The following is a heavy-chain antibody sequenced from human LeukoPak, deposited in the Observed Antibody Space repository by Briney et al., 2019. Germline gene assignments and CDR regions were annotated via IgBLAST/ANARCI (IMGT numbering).Heavy chain of an antibody. Sequence: GGSLRLSCAASGFTFSSYSMNWVRQAPGKGLEWVSSISSSSSYIYYADSVKGRFTISRDNAKNPLYLQMNSLRAEDTAVYYCARKRASQGIDYWGQGTLVTVSS. CDR2: ISSSSSYI. CDR3: ARKRASQGIDY. J-gene: IGHJ4*02. D-gene: IGHD6-6*01. V-gene: IGHV3-21*01. CDR1: GFTFSSYS.